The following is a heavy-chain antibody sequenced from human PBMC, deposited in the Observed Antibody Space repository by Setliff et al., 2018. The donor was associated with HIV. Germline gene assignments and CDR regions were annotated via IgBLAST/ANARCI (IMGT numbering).Heavy chain of an antibody. CDR1: GGSISTYY. CDR3: ARVVRQVPASYYYYYYMDV. V-gene: IGHV4-59*01. J-gene: IGHJ6*03. CDR2: IYYSGST. Sequence: KTSETLSLTCSVSGGSISTYYWSWIRQPPGQGLEWIGYIYYSGSTNYNPSLKSRVTISVNKSKNQSSLKLRSVTAADTAVYYCARVVRQVPASYYYYYYMDVWGKGTTVTVSS. D-gene: IGHD2-2*01.